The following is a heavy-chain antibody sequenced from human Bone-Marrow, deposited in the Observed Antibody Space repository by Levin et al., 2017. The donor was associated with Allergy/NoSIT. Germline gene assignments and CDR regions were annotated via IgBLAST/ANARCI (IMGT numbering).Heavy chain of an antibody. V-gene: IGHV1-69*13. J-gene: IGHJ3*02. CDR1: GGNFRSYS. CDR2: IIPIFSTG. D-gene: IGHD2/OR15-2a*01. Sequence: GASVKVSCKASGGNFRSYSLSWVRQAPGQGLQWIGGIIPIFSTGHYAQKFQGRVTITADESTTTAYLELSGLTSEDTAVYYCARSLFPTYNAFQIWGQGTLLIVSS. CDR3: ARSLFPTYNAFQI.